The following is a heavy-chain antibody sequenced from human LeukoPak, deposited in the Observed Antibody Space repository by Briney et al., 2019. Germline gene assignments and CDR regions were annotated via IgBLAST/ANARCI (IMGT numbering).Heavy chain of an antibody. CDR2: ISGSGGST. CDR3: AKVIAVAGTWSWFDP. V-gene: IGHV3-23*01. D-gene: IGHD6-19*01. Sequence: GGPLGLSCAASGFTFSSYAMSWVRQAPGKGLEWVSAISGSGGSTYYADSVKGRFTISRDNSKNTLYLQMNSLRAEDTAVYYCAKVIAVAGTWSWFDPWGQGTLVTVSS. CDR1: GFTFSSYA. J-gene: IGHJ5*02.